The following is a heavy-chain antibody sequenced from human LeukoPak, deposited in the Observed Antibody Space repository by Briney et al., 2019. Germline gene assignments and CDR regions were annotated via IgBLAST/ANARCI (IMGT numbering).Heavy chain of an antibody. CDR3: ASGFSSSIYFDY. D-gene: IGHD6-6*01. CDR1: GFTFSSYA. Sequence: PGGSLRLSCETSGFTFSSYAMNWVRQAPGQGLEWVSEISNSGGSTYYADSEKGRFTISRDNSKNTLYLQMNSLRDEDTAVNYCASGFSSSIYFDYWGQGTLVTVSS. J-gene: IGHJ4*02. V-gene: IGHV3-23*01. CDR2: ISNSGGST.